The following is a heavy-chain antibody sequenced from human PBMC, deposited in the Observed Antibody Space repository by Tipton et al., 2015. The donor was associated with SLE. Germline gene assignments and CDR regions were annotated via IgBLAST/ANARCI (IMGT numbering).Heavy chain of an antibody. CDR3: ARAQRLVRWFDP. CDR1: GGSFSGYY. CDR2: INHSGST. J-gene: IGHJ5*02. Sequence: TLSLTCAVCGGSFSGYYWSWIRQSPGKGLEWIGEINHSGSTNYNPSLKSRVTISVDTSKKQFSLKVSSVTAADTAVYYCARAQRLVRWFDPWGQGTLVTVSS. V-gene: IGHV4-34*01. D-gene: IGHD6-13*01.